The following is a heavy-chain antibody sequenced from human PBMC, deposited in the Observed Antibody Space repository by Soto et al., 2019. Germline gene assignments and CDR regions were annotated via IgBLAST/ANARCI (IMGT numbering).Heavy chain of an antibody. CDR2: ISGTGRVT. D-gene: IGHD3-9*01. V-gene: IGHV3-23*01. CDR1: EFTFSSYA. CDR3: AKDVHYDIVTGIEYFHH. J-gene: IGHJ1*01. Sequence: EVQLLESGGGLVQPGGSLKLSCAASEFTFSSYAMSWVRQAPGKGLEWVSGISGTGRVTNYAESVKGRFTISRDNPKSTLFLQMNNLRPEDTAVYYCAKDVHYDIVTGIEYFHHWGQGTLVTVSS.